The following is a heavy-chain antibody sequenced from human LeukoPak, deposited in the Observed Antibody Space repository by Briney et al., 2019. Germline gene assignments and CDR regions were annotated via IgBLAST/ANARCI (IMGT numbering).Heavy chain of an antibody. D-gene: IGHD3-9*01. CDR1: GGSIISYY. Sequence: PSETLSLTCTVSGGSIISYYWSWIRQPAGKGLEWIGRIYTSGSANYSPSLKGRVTMSVDASKNQFSLKLSSVTAADTAVYYCARGGYDILTGYLYYFDYWGQGTLVTVSS. J-gene: IGHJ4*02. V-gene: IGHV4-4*07. CDR2: IYTSGSA. CDR3: ARGGYDILTGYLYYFDY.